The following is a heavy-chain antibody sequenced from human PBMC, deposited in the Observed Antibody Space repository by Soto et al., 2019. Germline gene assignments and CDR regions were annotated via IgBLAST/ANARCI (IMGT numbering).Heavy chain of an antibody. Sequence: EVQLVESGGGLVQPGRSLRLSCAASGFTFDDYAMHWVRQAPGKGLEWVSGISWNSGSVGYADSVKGRFTISRDNAKNSLYLQMNSLRAEDTAFYYCAKDLTSYDSSGHYFDFWGQGTLVTVSS. J-gene: IGHJ4*02. CDR2: ISWNSGSV. D-gene: IGHD3-22*01. CDR1: GFTFDDYA. CDR3: AKDLTSYDSSGHYFDF. V-gene: IGHV3-9*01.